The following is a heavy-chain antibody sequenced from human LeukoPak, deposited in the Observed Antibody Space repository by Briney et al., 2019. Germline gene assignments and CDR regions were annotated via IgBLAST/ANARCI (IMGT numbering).Heavy chain of an antibody. J-gene: IGHJ4*02. Sequence: SETLSLTCTVSGGSISSYYWSWIRQPPGKGLEWIGYIYYSGSTNYNPSLKSRVTISVDTSKNRFSLKLSSVTAADTAVYYCASSYSSSSDFDYWGQGTLVTVSS. CDR1: GGSISSYY. CDR3: ASSYSSSSDFDY. V-gene: IGHV4-59*01. CDR2: IYYSGST. D-gene: IGHD6-6*01.